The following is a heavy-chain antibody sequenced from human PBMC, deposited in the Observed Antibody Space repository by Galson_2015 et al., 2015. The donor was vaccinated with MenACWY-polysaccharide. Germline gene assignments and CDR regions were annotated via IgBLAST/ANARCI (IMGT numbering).Heavy chain of an antibody. CDR2: FDPEDGET. CDR3: AKDSSGYYGPSWVEKYAFDS. D-gene: IGHD3-22*01. Sequence: SVKVSCKVSGYTLTELSMHWVRQAPGKGLEWMGGFDPEDGETIYAQKFQGRVTMTEDTSTDTAYMELSSLRSEDTAVYYCAKDSSGYYGPSWVEKYAFDSWGQGTMVTVSA. V-gene: IGHV1-24*01. CDR1: GYTLTELS. J-gene: IGHJ3*02.